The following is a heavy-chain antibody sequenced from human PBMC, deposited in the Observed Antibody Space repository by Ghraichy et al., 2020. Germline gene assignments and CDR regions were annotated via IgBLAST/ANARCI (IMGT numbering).Heavy chain of an antibody. J-gene: IGHJ4*02. Sequence: GGSLRLSCAASGITFNDYYLSWVRQAPGKGLEWVGRIKSKTDGGTADYAAPVRGRFTISRDDSKDTLYLQMNSLKSEDTAVYYCTTVIWTGGHWGQGTLVTVSS. D-gene: IGHD3/OR15-3a*01. CDR2: IKSKTDGGTA. CDR1: GITFNDYY. V-gene: IGHV3-15*01. CDR3: TTVIWTGGH.